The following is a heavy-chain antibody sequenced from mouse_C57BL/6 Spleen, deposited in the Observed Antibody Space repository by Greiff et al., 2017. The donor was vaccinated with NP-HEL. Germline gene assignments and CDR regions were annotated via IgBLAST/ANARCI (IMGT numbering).Heavy chain of an antibody. J-gene: IGHJ2*01. CDR2: ISGGGGNT. V-gene: IGHV5-9*01. CDR3: ERQGRGNYVLGY. D-gene: IGHD2-1*01. CDR1: GFTFSSYT. Sequence: EVMLVESGGGLVKPGGSLKLSCAASGFTFSSYTMSWVRQAPEKRLVWVATISGGGGNTYYPDSVKGRFTISRDNAKNTLYLQMSSLRSEDTALYYCERQGRGNYVLGYWGQGTTLTVSS.